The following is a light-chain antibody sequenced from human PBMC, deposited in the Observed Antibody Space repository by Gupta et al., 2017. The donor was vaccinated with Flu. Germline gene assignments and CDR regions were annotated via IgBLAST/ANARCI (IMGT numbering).Light chain of an antibody. CDR1: QSVSSSY. V-gene: IGKV3-20*01. Sequence: EIVLTQSPGTLSLPPGERATLSCRASQSVSSSYLAWYQQKPGQAPRLLIYGASSRATGIPDRFSGSGSGTDFTLTISRLEPEDFAVYYCQRYGISRYTFGQGTKLEIK. J-gene: IGKJ2*01. CDR2: GAS. CDR3: QRYGISRYT.